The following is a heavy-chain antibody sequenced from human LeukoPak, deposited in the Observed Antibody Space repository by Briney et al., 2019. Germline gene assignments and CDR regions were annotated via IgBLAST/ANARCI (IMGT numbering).Heavy chain of an antibody. CDR1: GYIFTDYY. D-gene: IGHD4-11*01. CDR3: ARVSYGNYATHFDY. V-gene: IGHV1-2*06. Sequence: ASVKVSCKASGYIFTDYYMHWVRQDPGQGLEWMGRINPNSDYTEYAQKFQGRVTMTRDASISTAYMELSSLRSDDTAVYYCARVSYGNYATHFDYWGQGTLVTVSS. J-gene: IGHJ4*02. CDR2: INPNSDYT.